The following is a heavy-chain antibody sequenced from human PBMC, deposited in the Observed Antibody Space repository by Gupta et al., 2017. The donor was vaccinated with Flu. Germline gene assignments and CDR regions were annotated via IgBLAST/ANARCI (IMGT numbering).Heavy chain of an antibody. V-gene: IGHV3-30*04. CDR2: ISPNGSNK. J-gene: IGHJ5*02. D-gene: IGHD2-15*01. CDR3: ARAGGGHTFKS. Sequence: WLGHAPGKGLEWVALISPNGSNKNYADPMKGRVTISRDNSKNTLYLEMNSLRTEDTAIYYCARAGGGHTFKSWGQGALVTVSS.